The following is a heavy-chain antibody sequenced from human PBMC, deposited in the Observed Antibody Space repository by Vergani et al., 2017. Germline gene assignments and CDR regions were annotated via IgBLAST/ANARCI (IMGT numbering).Heavy chain of an antibody. Sequence: QVQLQESGPGLLKPSETLSLTCTVSGASISSYYWSWIRQPAGKGLEWIGRIYSNGNIDSNPSLKSRVTMSRDTSKNNLSLNLRSVTAADTAMYYCARDDGTTGEVTFDYWGQGLLVTVSS. J-gene: IGHJ4*02. CDR2: IYSNGNI. CDR3: ARDDGTTGEVTFDY. CDR1: GASISSYY. D-gene: IGHD1/OR15-1a*01. V-gene: IGHV4-4*07.